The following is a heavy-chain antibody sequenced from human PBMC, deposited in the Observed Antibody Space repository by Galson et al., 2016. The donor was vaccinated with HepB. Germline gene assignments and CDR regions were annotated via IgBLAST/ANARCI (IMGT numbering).Heavy chain of an antibody. CDR2: IYYAGTT. J-gene: IGHJ6*03. V-gene: IGHV4-39*01. CDR1: GGSIGSSNYY. Sequence: LSLTCTVSGGSIGSSNYYWAWLRQPPGKGLEYIGSIYYAGTTYYKPSLTSRFTISVDTSRNQFSLKVRSVTAADTAVFCCARHGGTSYENYYIDVWGKGTMVTVSS. CDR3: ARHGGTSYENYYIDV. D-gene: IGHD5-18*01.